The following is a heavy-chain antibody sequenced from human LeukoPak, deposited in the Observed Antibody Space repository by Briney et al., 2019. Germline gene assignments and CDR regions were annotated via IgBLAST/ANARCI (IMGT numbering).Heavy chain of an antibody. CDR2: IYYGGRT. D-gene: IGHD2-15*01. J-gene: IGHJ5*02. Sequence: PSETLSLTCNVSGGSLTSSSYYWGWIRQPPGKGLEWIGSIYYGGRTYYNPSLKSRVTISVDTSKNQFSLKLSSVTAADTAVYYCARNPKDCSGGSCYQAAFGYNWFDPWGQGTLVTVSS. CDR3: ARNPKDCSGGSCYQAAFGYNWFDP. V-gene: IGHV4-39*01. CDR1: GGSLTSSSYY.